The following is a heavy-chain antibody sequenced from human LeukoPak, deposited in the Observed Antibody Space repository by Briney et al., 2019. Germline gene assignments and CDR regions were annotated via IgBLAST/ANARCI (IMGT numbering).Heavy chain of an antibody. CDR2: IITTSSYT. Sequence: PGGSLRLSCAASGFTFSDYYMSWIRPAPGEGLEWVSYIITTSSYTDYADSVRGRFTISRDNTKNLLYLQMNSLRPEDTAVYYCARDWYCSSSICYTDRNWFDPWGQGTLVTVSS. V-gene: IGHV3-11*05. CDR3: ARDWYCSSSICYTDRNWFDP. J-gene: IGHJ5*02. CDR1: GFTFSDYY. D-gene: IGHD2-2*02.